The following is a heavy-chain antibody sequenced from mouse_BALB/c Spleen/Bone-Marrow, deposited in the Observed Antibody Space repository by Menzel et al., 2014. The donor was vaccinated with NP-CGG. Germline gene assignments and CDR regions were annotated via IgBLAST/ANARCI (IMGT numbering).Heavy chain of an antibody. Sequence: QVHVKQSGPGLVAPSQSLSITCTVSGFSLTSYGVHWVRQPPEKGLEWLGVIWAGGSTNYNSALMSRLSISKDNSKSQVFLKMNSLQTDDTAMYYCASPIFYDYPLFAYWGQGTLVTVSA. D-gene: IGHD2-4*01. CDR1: GFSLTSYG. V-gene: IGHV2-9*02. J-gene: IGHJ3*01. CDR3: ASPIFYDYPLFAY. CDR2: IWAGGST.